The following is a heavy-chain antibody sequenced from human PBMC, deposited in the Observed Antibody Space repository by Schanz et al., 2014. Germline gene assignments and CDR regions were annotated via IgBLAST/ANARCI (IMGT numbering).Heavy chain of an antibody. CDR1: GFIFNDYY. CDR3: AKDQRPYSSSSGFDY. D-gene: IGHD6-6*01. CDR2: ISRDGTTS. Sequence: QVQLVESGGGLVKPGGSLRLSCAASGFIFNDYYMNWIRQAPGKGLEWLSYISRDGTTSYYADSVKGRFTISRDNAKNSLYLQMNSLRAEDTAVYYCAKDQRPYSSSSGFDYWGQGTLVTVSS. V-gene: IGHV3-11*04. J-gene: IGHJ4*02.